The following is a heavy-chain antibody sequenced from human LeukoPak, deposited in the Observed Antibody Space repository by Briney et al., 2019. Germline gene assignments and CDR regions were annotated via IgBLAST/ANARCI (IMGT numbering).Heavy chain of an antibody. Sequence: GESLRLSCAASGFTFSNSAMSWVRQAPGKGLEWVSTLSGSGITTYYADSVKGRFTISRDNSKNTLYLQMNSLRAEDTAVYYCAKGIYSSGWSYFDYWGHGTLVTVSS. CDR2: LSGSGITT. CDR3: AKGIYSSGWSYFDY. J-gene: IGHJ4*01. D-gene: IGHD6-19*01. V-gene: IGHV3-23*01. CDR1: GFTFSNSA.